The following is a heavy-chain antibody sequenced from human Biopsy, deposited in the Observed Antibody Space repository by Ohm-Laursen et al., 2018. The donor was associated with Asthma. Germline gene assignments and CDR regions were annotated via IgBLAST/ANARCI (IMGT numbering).Heavy chain of an antibody. CDR3: ARGIYDMDV. J-gene: IGHJ6*02. CDR1: GFTFSKNV. V-gene: IGHV3-33*01. CDR2: IWKDGNKN. Sequence: SLRLSCAASGFTFSKNVMHWVRQAPGKGLEWVALIWKDGNKNYYADSVRGRFTISRDNSKNMLYLQMNSLRAEDTAVYFCARGIYDMDVRGQGTTVTVSS.